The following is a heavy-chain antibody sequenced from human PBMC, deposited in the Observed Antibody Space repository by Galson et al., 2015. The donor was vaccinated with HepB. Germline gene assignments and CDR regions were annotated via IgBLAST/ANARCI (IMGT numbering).Heavy chain of an antibody. V-gene: IGHV3-33*08. CDR3: VRESDTSGYYPGHRDFAL. J-gene: IGHJ2*01. D-gene: IGHD3-22*01. CDR2: VWCDGSYK. CDR1: GFTFRSYG. Sequence: SLRLSCAASGFTFRSYGMHWVRQPPGKGLEWVAVVWCDGSYKYYADSVKGRFTISRDNSKNTLYLQMNSLRDEDAAVYYCVRESDTSGYYPGHRDFALWRPATLLPVPS.